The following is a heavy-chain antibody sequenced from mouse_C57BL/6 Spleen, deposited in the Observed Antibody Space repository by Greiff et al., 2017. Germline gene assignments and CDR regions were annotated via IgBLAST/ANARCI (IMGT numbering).Heavy chain of an antibody. CDR2: IDPSDSDT. J-gene: IGHJ2*01. CDR3: ARWGPYEYDGGYYIDY. V-gene: IGHV1-50*01. Sequence: QVQLQQPGAELVKPGASVKMSCKASGYTFTSYWMQWVKQRPGQGLEWIGEIDPSDSDTNYNQKFKGKATLTVDTSSSTAYLQLSSLTSEDSAVYYCARWGPYEYDGGYYIDYWGQGTTLTVSS. D-gene: IGHD2-4*01. CDR1: GYTFTSYW.